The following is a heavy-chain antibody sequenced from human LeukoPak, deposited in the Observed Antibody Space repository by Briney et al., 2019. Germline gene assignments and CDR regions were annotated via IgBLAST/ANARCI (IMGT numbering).Heavy chain of an antibody. J-gene: IGHJ4*02. CDR2: IQAKAYGGAT. CDR3: TRAPHPRCSSSGCYLDY. V-gene: IGHV3-49*04. CDR1: GFTFGDYA. D-gene: IGHD2-2*01. Sequence: GGSLRLSCSTSGFTFGDYAMSWVRQAPGKGLEWVGFIQAKAYGGATKYAASVNGRFSISRDDSQSIANLQMNDLKTEDTAVYYCTRAPHPRCSSSGCYLDYWGQGTLVTVSS.